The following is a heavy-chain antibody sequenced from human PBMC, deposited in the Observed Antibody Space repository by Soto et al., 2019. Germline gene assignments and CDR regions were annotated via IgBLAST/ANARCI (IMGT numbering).Heavy chain of an antibody. J-gene: IGHJ4*02. Sequence: QVQLQESGPGLVKPSQTLSLTCTVSGGSISSGGYYWSWIRQHPGKGLEWIGYIYYSGSTYYNPSLKSRVTISVDTSKNQFSLKLSSVTAADTAVYYCARAHAYYYDSSGYYETKLFDYWGQGTLVTVSS. CDR1: GGSISSGGYY. V-gene: IGHV4-31*03. CDR3: ARAHAYYYDSSGYYETKLFDY. D-gene: IGHD3-22*01. CDR2: IYYSGST.